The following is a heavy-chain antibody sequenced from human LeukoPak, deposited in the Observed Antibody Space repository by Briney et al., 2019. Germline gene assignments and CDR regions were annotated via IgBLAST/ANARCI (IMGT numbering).Heavy chain of an antibody. Sequence: SVKVSYKASGGTFSSYAISWVRQAPGQGLEWMGGIIPIFGTANYAQKFQGRVTITADKSTSTAYMELSSLRSEDTAVYYCARETLVGTTNYFDYWGQGALVTVSS. CDR3: ARETLVGTTNYFDY. CDR1: GGTFSSYA. CDR2: IIPIFGTA. V-gene: IGHV1-69*06. J-gene: IGHJ4*02. D-gene: IGHD1-26*01.